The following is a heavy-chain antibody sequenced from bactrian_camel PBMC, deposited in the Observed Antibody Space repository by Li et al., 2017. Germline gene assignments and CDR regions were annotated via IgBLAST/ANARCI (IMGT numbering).Heavy chain of an antibody. CDR3: VRYMQNYAGDY. CDR2: IDKEGTT. D-gene: IGHD1*01. Sequence: HVQLVESGGGSVQAGGSLRLSCATSGSTYTGYCVGWFRQAPGKEREGVAAIDKEGTTSYADSVKGRFTISRDNAKNTVTLQMNSLKPEDTAVYYCVRYMQNYAGDYWGQGTQVTVS. J-gene: IGHJ4*01. V-gene: IGHV3S53*01. CDR1: GSTYTGYC.